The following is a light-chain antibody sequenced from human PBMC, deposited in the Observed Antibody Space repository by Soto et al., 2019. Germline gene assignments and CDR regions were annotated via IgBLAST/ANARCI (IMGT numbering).Light chain of an antibody. J-gene: IGKJ1*01. V-gene: IGKV3-20*01. CDR3: QQYGISGT. CDR2: GAS. Sequence: DIGLTQSPGTLSLSPGERATLSCRASQSVSNNYLAWYQQKPGQAPRLLIDGASNRATGIPDRFSGSGSGTDFTLTISRLEPDDFAVYYCQQYGISGTFGQGTKV. CDR1: QSVSNNY.